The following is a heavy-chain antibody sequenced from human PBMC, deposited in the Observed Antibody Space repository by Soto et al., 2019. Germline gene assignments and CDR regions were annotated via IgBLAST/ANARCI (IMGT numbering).Heavy chain of an antibody. D-gene: IGHD3-22*01. CDR3: ARVPSGYYLNWFDP. CDR2: ISYDGSNK. V-gene: IGHV3-30-3*01. CDR1: GFTFSSYA. J-gene: IGHJ5*02. Sequence: GGSLRLSCAASGFTFSSYAMHWVRQSPGKGLEWVAVISYDGSNKYYADSVKGRFTISRDNSKNTLYLQMNSLRAEDTAVYYCARVPSGYYLNWFDPWGQGTLVTVSS.